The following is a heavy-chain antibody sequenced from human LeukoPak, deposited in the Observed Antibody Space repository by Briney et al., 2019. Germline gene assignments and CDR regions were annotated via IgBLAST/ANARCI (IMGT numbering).Heavy chain of an antibody. CDR2: INHSGST. Sequence: SETLSLTCAVYGGSFSGYYWSWIRQPPGKGLEWIGEINHSGSTNYNPSLKSRVTISVDTSKNQFSLKLSSVTAADTAVYYCARRAVAGDSDWFDPWGQGTLVTVSS. CDR1: GGSFSGYY. V-gene: IGHV4-34*01. CDR3: ARRAVAGDSDWFDP. D-gene: IGHD6-19*01. J-gene: IGHJ5*02.